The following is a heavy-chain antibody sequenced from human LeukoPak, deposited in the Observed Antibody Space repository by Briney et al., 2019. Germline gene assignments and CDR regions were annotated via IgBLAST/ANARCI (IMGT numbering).Heavy chain of an antibody. Sequence: PSETLSLTCTVSGGSISSSSYYWGWIRQPPGKGLEWIGSIYYSGSTYYNPSLKSRFTISVGTSKNQFSLKLSSVTAADTAVYYCARHGGRGWKYQLLYRPNWYFDLWGRGTLVTVSS. CDR3: ARHGGRGWKYQLLYRPNWYFDL. CDR2: IYYSGST. CDR1: GGSISSSSYY. V-gene: IGHV4-39*01. D-gene: IGHD2-2*02. J-gene: IGHJ2*01.